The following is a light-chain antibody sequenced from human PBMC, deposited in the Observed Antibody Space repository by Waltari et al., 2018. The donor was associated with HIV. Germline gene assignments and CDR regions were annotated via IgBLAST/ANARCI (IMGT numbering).Light chain of an antibody. J-gene: IGKJ2*01. CDR3: MQALQAPYT. CDR2: LGS. V-gene: IGKV2-28*01. Sequence: DVVMTQSPVPPSVSPGEPDSISLWSSQSLLHRNGDNYLDWFLQRPGQSPQVLIYLGSNRASGVPDRFSSSGSGTDFTLKISRVEAEDVGIYYCMQALQAPYTFGQGTKLEIK. CDR1: QSLLHRNGDNY.